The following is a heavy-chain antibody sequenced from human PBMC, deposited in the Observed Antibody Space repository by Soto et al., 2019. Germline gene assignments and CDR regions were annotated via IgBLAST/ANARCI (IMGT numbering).Heavy chain of an antibody. D-gene: IGHD2-15*01. CDR1: GFTFKSNA. Sequence: QVQLVESGGGVVQPGRSLRLSCAASGFTFKSNAMHWVRQAPGKGLVWVAVISYDGSNKHYTHSVKGRFTISRDNSKNTLYLQMNGLRPEDTAVYYCTSSSVSDIVVVAAASELDYWGQGTLVTVSS. CDR2: ISYDGSNK. CDR3: TSSSVSDIVVVAAASELDY. V-gene: IGHV3-30*04. J-gene: IGHJ4*02.